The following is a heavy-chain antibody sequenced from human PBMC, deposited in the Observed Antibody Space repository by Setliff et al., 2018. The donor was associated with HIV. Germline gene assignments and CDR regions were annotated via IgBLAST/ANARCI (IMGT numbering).Heavy chain of an antibody. CDR2: IHTNTGDP. CDR3: ARDLPLPGIAVAASMGRDYYYSMDV. V-gene: IGHV7-4-1*02. D-gene: IGHD6-19*01. J-gene: IGHJ6*02. Sequence: GASVKVSCKASGYTFTSYAVNWVRQAPGQGLEWVGWIHTNTGDPTYAQGFTGRFVFSFDTSVSTAYLQVSSLETEDTAVYYCARDLPLPGIAVAASMGRDYYYSMDVWGQGTTVTV. CDR1: GYTFTSYA.